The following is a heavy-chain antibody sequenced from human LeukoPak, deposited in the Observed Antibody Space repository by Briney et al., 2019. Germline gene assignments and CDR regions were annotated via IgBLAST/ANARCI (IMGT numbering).Heavy chain of an antibody. V-gene: IGHV3-30*18. Sequence: GGSPRLSCAASGFTFSSYGMHWVRQAPGKGLEWVAVISYDGSNKYYADSVKGRFTISRDNSKNTLYLQMNSLRAEDTAVYYCAKDFVDCSGGSCYIYFDYWGQGTLVTVSS. CDR1: GFTFSSYG. J-gene: IGHJ4*02. CDR2: ISYDGSNK. D-gene: IGHD2-15*01. CDR3: AKDFVDCSGGSCYIYFDY.